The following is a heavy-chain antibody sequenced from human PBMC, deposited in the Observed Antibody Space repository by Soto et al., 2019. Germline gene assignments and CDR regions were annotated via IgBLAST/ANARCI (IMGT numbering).Heavy chain of an antibody. CDR1: GFTFDDYA. D-gene: IGHD3-3*01. V-gene: IGHV3-9*01. Sequence: GGSLRLSCAASGFTFDDYAMHWVRQAPGKGLEWVSGISWNSGSIGYADSVKGRFTISRDNAKNSLYLQMNSLRAEDTALYYCAKDTRLGYHFWRGQSDYWGPGPQVTVSS. J-gene: IGHJ4*02. CDR3: AKDTRLGYHFWRGQSDY. CDR2: ISWNSGSI.